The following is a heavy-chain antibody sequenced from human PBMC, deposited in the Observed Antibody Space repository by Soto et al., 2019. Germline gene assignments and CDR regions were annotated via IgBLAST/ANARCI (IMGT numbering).Heavy chain of an antibody. CDR3: ARRHGVDIDAYY. CDR1: GGSVSSTTYY. CDR2: FFIGGNT. Sequence: SETLSLTCTVSGGSVSSTTYYWGWMRQPPGKGLKWIASFFIGGNTYYNPSLKIRVTISVDTSKNQFSLRLSSVTAAYTSVYFCARRHGVDIDAYYWGQGILVTVSS. J-gene: IGHJ4*02. D-gene: IGHD3-10*01. V-gene: IGHV4-39*01.